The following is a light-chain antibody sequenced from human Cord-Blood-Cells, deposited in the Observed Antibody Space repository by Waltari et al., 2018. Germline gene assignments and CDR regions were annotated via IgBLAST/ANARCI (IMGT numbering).Light chain of an antibody. Sequence: QSALTQPASVSGSPGQSITISCTGTSSDVVSYNLVSWYQQHPGKAPKLMIYEGSKRPSGFSNRFSGSKSGNTASLTISGLQAEDEADYYCCSYAGSSTWVFGGGTKLTVL. J-gene: IGLJ3*02. CDR3: CSYAGSSTWV. CDR1: SSDVVSYNL. CDR2: EGS. V-gene: IGLV2-23*01.